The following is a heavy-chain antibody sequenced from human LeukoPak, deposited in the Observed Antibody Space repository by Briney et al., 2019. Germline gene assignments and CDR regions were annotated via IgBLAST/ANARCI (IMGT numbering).Heavy chain of an antibody. CDR1: GFTFSNYA. J-gene: IGHJ4*02. CDR3: ATPPPRTTGLRSY. D-gene: IGHD4-17*01. CDR2: ISGSGGST. Sequence: QSGGSLRLSCAASGFTFSNYAMSWVRQAPGKGLEWVSAISGSGGSTYYADSVKGRFTISRDNSKNTLYLQMNSLRAEDTAVYYCATPPPRTTGLRSYWGQGTLVTVSS. V-gene: IGHV3-23*01.